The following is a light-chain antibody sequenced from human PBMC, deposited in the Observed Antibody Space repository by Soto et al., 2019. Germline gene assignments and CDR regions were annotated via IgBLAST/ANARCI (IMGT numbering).Light chain of an antibody. CDR2: DTS. Sequence: QAVVTQEPSLTVSPGGTVTLTGGSIAGPVTSGHYPYWFQQKPGQAPRALIYDTSNKHSWTPARFSASLLGGKAALTLSGAQPEDEAEYYCLLSYSGAKVFGGGTKLTVL. CDR1: AGPVTSGHY. CDR3: LLSYSGAKV. J-gene: IGLJ2*01. V-gene: IGLV7-46*01.